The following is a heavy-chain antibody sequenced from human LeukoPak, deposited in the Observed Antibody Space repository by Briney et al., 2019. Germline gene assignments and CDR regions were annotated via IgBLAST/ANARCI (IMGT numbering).Heavy chain of an antibody. D-gene: IGHD3-10*01. CDR2: SRAKANSHSP. V-gene: IGHV3-72*01. J-gene: IGHJ4*02. CDR3: SYCSAMFRGRNIPDY. Sequence: PGGTLRLSCAASGFTFSDHYMDWVRQAPGTGLESVGRSRAKANSHSPEYTPSAKGRFTISRDESKSSVYLRMNSLKTEDTSMYYRSYCSAMFRGRNIPDYWGQGTLVTVSS. CDR1: GFTFSDHY.